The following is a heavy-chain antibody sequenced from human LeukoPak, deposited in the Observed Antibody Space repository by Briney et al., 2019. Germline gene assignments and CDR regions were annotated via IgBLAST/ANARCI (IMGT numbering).Heavy chain of an antibody. CDR2: ISGSGGST. CDR3: ARDLEWDTAMVNPTGY. Sequence: PGGSLRLSCAASGFTFSSYAMSWVRQAPGKGLEWVSAISGSGGSTYYADSVKGRFTISRDNSKNTLYLQMNSLRAEDTAVYYCARDLEWDTAMVNPTGYWGQGTLVTVSS. J-gene: IGHJ4*02. D-gene: IGHD5-18*01. V-gene: IGHV3-23*01. CDR1: GFTFSSYA.